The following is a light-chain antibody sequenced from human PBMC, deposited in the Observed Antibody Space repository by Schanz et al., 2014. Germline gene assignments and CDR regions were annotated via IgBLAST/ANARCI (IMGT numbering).Light chain of an antibody. Sequence: QAVVTQEPSLTVSPGGTVTLTCGSSTGAVTSGHYPYWFQQMPGQAPRTLIYDTNNRHSWTPARFSGSLLGGKAALTLSGAQPEDEAEYYCLLAYSAVWVFGGGTQLTVL. CDR1: TGAVTSGHY. V-gene: IGLV7-46*01. CDR2: DTN. J-gene: IGLJ3*02. CDR3: LLAYSAVWV.